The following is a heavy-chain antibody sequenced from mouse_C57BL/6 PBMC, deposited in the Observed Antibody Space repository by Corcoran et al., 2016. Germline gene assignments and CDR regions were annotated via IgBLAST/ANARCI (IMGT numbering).Heavy chain of an antibody. CDR3: ARMGPYYGSSYVGYFDV. CDR2: INPNNGGT. CDR1: GYTFTDYN. J-gene: IGHJ1*03. Sequence: EVQLQQSGPELVKPGASVKIPCKASGYTFTDYNMDWVKQSHGKSLEWIGDINPNNGGTIYNQKFTGKATLTVDKSSSTAYMELRSLTSEDTAVYYCARMGPYYGSSYVGYFDVWGTGTTVTVSS. V-gene: IGHV1-18*01. D-gene: IGHD1-1*01.